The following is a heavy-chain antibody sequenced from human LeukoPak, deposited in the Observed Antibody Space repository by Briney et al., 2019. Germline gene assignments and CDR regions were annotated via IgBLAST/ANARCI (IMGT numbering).Heavy chain of an antibody. CDR2: IYYSGST. Sequence: SETLSLTCTVSGGSISSYYWSWIRQPPGKGLEWIGYIYYSGSTNYNPSLKSRVTISVDTSKNQFSLKLSSVTAADTAVYYCASQGRRGYSGYGVVFDYWGQGTLVTVSS. CDR3: ASQGRRGYSGYGVVFDY. V-gene: IGHV4-59*08. CDR1: GGSISSYY. D-gene: IGHD5-12*01. J-gene: IGHJ4*02.